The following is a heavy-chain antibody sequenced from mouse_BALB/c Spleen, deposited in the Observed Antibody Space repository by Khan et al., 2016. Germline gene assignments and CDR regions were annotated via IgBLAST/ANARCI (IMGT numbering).Heavy chain of an antibody. J-gene: IGHJ4*01. Sequence: EVKLLESGGGLVQPGGSLKLSCAASGFDFSRYWMSWVRQAPGKGLEWIGEINPDSSTINYTPSLKDKFIISRDNAKNTLYPQMSKVRSDDTALYYCASGRCYGAMDYWGQGTSVTVSS. CDR1: GFDFSRYW. D-gene: IGHD2-12*01. V-gene: IGHV4-1*02. CDR2: INPDSSTI. CDR3: ASGRCYGAMDY.